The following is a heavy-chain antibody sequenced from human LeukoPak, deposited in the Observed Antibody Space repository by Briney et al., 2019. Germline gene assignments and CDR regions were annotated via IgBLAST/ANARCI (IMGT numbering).Heavy chain of an antibody. J-gene: IGHJ4*02. Sequence: GASVKASCKASGYTFVAYFMHWVRQAPGQGLEWMGWINPNNGDTDSAQKFKGRVTMTRDTSISTVYMELTRLTSDDTAVYFCARDGALWVGDFTFYFDSWGQGSLVTVSS. V-gene: IGHV1-2*02. D-gene: IGHD3-10*01. CDR1: GYTFVAYF. CDR2: INPNNGDT. CDR3: ARDGALWVGDFTFYFDS.